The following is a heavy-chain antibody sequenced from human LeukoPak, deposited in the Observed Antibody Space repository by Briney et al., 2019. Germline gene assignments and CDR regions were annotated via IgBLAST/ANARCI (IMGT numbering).Heavy chain of an antibody. CDR1: GFTFSNYA. D-gene: IGHD3-10*02. V-gene: IGHV3-66*01. CDR2: IYSGGST. CDR3: ARGRGNYYVSFDY. J-gene: IGHJ4*02. Sequence: PGGSLRLSCAASGFTFSNYAMTWVRQAPGKGLEWVSVIYSGGSTYYADSVKGRFTISRDNSKNTLYLQMNSLRAEDTAVYYCARGRGNYYVSFDYWGQGTLVTVSS.